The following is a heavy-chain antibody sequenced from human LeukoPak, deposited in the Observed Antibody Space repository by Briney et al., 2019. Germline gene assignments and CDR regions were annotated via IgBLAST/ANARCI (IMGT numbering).Heavy chain of an antibody. CDR1: GFTFSSYSMN. CDR3: ARPRGYSYGHVDY. V-gene: IGHV4-39*01. Sequence: GSLRLSCAASGFTFSSYSMNWVRQAPGKGLEWIGSIYYTGSSYYNPSLKRRVTISVDTSKNQFSLKLSSVTAADTAVYYCARPRGYSYGHVDYWGQGTLVTVSS. D-gene: IGHD5-18*01. CDR2: IYYTGSS. J-gene: IGHJ4*02.